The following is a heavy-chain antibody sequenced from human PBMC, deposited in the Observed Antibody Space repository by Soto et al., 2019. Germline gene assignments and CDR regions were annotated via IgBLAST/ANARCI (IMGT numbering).Heavy chain of an antibody. D-gene: IGHD3-22*01. V-gene: IGHV3-23*01. CDR3: AKGPGSGYYQFYLDC. J-gene: IGHJ4*02. CDR2: ISGSGGNT. Sequence: GGSLRLSCAASGFTFPRHAMSWFRQAPGKGLEWVSGISGSGGNTYYADSVKGRFTISRDNSKNTLYLQMNSLRAEDTAVYYCAKGPGSGYYQFYLDCWGLGTLVTVSS. CDR1: GFTFPRHA.